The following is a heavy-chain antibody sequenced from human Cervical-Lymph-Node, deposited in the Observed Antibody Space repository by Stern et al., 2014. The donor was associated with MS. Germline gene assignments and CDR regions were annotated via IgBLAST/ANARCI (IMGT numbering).Heavy chain of an antibody. Sequence: QVQLVQSGGGLAQPGRSLRLSCAASGFTFSSYGMHWVRQAPGKGLEWVAAIRYDGSNKYYAASVKGRFTISRDNSQNSLYLQMHSLGAEDTGVYFCARGRLIYCGGDCFNCMDVWGQGTTVTVSS. CDR1: GFTFSSYG. CDR3: ARGRLIYCGGDCFNCMDV. CDR2: IRYDGSNK. V-gene: IGHV3-33*01. J-gene: IGHJ6*02. D-gene: IGHD2-21*02.